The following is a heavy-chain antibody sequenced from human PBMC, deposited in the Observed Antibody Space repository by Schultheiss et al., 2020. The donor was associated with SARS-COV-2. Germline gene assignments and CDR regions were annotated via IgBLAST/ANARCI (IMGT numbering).Heavy chain of an antibody. D-gene: IGHD3-3*01. J-gene: IGHJ5*02. V-gene: IGHV4-59*01. CDR1: GASISGYY. Sequence: SETLSLTCAVSGASISGYYWSWIRQPPGKGLEWIGYIYYSGSTYYNPSLKSRVTISVDTSKNQFSLKLSSVTAADTAVYYCARDLEVWSGYPNWFDPWGQGTLVTVSS. CDR2: IYYSGST. CDR3: ARDLEVWSGYPNWFDP.